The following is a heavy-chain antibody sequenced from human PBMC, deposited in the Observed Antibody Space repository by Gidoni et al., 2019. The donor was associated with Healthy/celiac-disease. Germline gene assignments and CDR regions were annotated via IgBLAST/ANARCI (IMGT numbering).Heavy chain of an antibody. CDR3: ARTPLGGVPAEVGY. D-gene: IGHD2-2*01. Sequence: QVQLVQSGAEVKKPGASVKVSCKASGYTFTGYYRHWVRQDPGHGLEWMGWINPNSGGTNYAQKFQGRVTMTRDTSISTAYMELSRLRSDDTAVYYCARTPLGGVPAEVGYWGQGTLVTVSS. CDR2: INPNSGGT. V-gene: IGHV1-2*02. J-gene: IGHJ4*02. CDR1: GYTFTGYY.